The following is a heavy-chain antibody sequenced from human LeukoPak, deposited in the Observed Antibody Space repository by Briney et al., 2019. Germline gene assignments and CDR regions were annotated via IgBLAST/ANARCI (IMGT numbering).Heavy chain of an antibody. J-gene: IGHJ4*02. CDR2: IYPGDSDT. V-gene: IGHV5-51*01. D-gene: IGHD1-26*01. CDR3: ARRGDNGNYFLDY. Sequence: GESLKISCKDSGYSFTTYWIGWVRQMPGKGLQWVGIIYPGDSDTRYSPSFQGQVTISVDKSISTAYLQWSSLKASDTAMYYCARRGDNGNYFLDYWGQGTLVTVSS. CDR1: GYSFTTYW.